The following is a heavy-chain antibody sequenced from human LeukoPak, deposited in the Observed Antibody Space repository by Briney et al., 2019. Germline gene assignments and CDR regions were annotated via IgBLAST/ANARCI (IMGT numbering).Heavy chain of an antibody. CDR1: GGSISSYY. CDR3: ARDWDYRIGTTTKYYYYMDV. V-gene: IGHV4-4*07. Sequence: SETLSLTCTVSGGSISSYYWSWIRQPAGKGLEWIGRIYTSGSTNYNPSLKSQVTMSVDTSKNQFSLKLSSVTAADTAVYYCARDWDYRIGTTTKYYYYMDVWGKGTTVTVSS. D-gene: IGHD1-7*01. CDR2: IYTSGST. J-gene: IGHJ6*03.